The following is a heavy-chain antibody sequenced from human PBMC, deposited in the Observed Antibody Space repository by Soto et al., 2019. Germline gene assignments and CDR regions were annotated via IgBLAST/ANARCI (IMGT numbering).Heavy chain of an antibody. J-gene: IGHJ4*02. CDR1: GFTFSSDA. CDR3: AKVNGYSSGWFDY. V-gene: IGHV3-23*01. Sequence: EVQLLESGGGLVQPGGSLRLSCAASGFTFSSDAMSWVRQAPGKGLEWVSPISGSGGSTYYADSVKGRFTISRDNSKNTLYLQMNSLRAEDTAVYYCAKVNGYSSGWFDYWGQGALVTVSS. D-gene: IGHD6-19*01. CDR2: ISGSGGST.